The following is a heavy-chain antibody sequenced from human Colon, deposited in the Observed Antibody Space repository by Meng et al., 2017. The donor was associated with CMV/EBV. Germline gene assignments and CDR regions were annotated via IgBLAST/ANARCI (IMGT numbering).Heavy chain of an antibody. CDR3: ARLGGGVGDF. Sequence: SCQTSVYTFSSYGIIWVRQAPGQGLEWMGRISGYSGDTNYAPTLEHRITMTTDASTATGYLELRGLRSDDTAVYYCARLGGGVGDFWGQGTLVTVSS. J-gene: IGHJ4*02. V-gene: IGHV1-18*01. CDR1: VYTFSSYG. CDR2: ISGYSGDT. D-gene: IGHD3-3*01.